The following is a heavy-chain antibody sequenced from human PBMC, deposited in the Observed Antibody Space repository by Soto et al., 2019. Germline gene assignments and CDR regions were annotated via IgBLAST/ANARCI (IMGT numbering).Heavy chain of an antibody. D-gene: IGHD5-12*01. V-gene: IGHV4-4*07. CDR1: GGSINTFY. Sequence: SETLSLTCTVSGGSINTFYWSWVRQPAGKGLEWIGRIFSSGSTGFNPSLESRVAMSVDTSKNHFSLNLSSVTAADMAVYYCAREGSYSAYNFAHGIQLWSFDFWGQGALVTVSS. CDR2: IFSSGST. CDR3: AREGSYSAYNFAHGIQLWSFDF. J-gene: IGHJ4*02.